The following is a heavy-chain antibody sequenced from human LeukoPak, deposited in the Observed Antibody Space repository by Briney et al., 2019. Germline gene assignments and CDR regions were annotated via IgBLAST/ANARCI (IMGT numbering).Heavy chain of an antibody. D-gene: IGHD5-18*01. V-gene: IGHV3-21*01. CDR1: GFTFSGYS. J-gene: IGHJ4*02. CDR3: ARDLGGYSYGSHFDY. CDR2: ITTSSSYI. Sequence: GGSLRLSCAASGFTFSGYSLNWVRQAPGKGLEWVSSITTSSSYIYYADSVKGRFTISRDNAKNSLYLQMNSLRAEDTAVYYCARDLGGYSYGSHFDYWGQGTLVTVSS.